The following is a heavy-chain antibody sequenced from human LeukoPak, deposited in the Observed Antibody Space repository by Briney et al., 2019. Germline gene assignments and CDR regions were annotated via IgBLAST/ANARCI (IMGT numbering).Heavy chain of an antibody. V-gene: IGHV3-30*03. CDR1: GFTFSSYG. Sequence: PGGSLLLSCAASGFTFSSYGMHWVRQAPGKGLEWVAVISYDGSNKYYADSVKGRFTISRDNSKNTLYLQMNSLRAEDTAVYYCARTTYGDYGPSDYWGQGTLVTVPS. CDR2: ISYDGSNK. J-gene: IGHJ4*02. D-gene: IGHD4-17*01. CDR3: ARTTYGDYGPSDY.